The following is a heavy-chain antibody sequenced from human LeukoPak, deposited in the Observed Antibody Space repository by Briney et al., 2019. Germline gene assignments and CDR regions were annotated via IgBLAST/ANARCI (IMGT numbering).Heavy chain of an antibody. CDR3: ARDPGQYYDILTGYYTPYYFDN. Sequence: ASVNVSCKASGYTFTSYGVSWVRQAPGQGLEWMGWISTYNGDTDYAQKLQGRLTMTTDTSTSTAYMELRSLGSDDTAVYYCARDPGQYYDILTGYYTPYYFDNWGQGTLATVSS. V-gene: IGHV1-18*01. CDR2: ISTYNGDT. D-gene: IGHD3-9*01. CDR1: GYTFTSYG. J-gene: IGHJ4*02.